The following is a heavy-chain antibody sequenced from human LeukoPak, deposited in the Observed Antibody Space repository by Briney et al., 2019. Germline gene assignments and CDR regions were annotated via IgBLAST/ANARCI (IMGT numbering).Heavy chain of an antibody. CDR1: GFTVGTNS. Sequence: GGALRLSCAASGFTVGTNSMSWVRQSPGKGLEWVSVMYSGGSTYYADSVNGRFTISRDNSRNTLFLQMNSLRAEDTALYYCASAREYCGSAECYEYFQHWGQGTLVTVSS. J-gene: IGHJ1*01. V-gene: IGHV3-53*01. D-gene: IGHD2-21*01. CDR2: MYSGGST. CDR3: ASAREYCGSAECYEYFQH.